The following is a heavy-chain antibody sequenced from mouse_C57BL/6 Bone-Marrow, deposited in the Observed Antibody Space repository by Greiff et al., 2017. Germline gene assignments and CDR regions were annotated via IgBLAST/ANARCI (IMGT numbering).Heavy chain of an antibody. CDR1: GYTFTSYW. Sequence: VQLQQPGAELVKPGASVKVSCKASGYTFTSYWMHWVKQRPGQGLEWIGRIHPSDSDTNYNQKFKGKATLTVDKSSSPAYMQLSSLTSEDSAVYYCAGYYYGSSHWYFDVWGTGTTVTVSS. V-gene: IGHV1-74*01. CDR2: IHPSDSDT. D-gene: IGHD1-1*01. J-gene: IGHJ1*03. CDR3: AGYYYGSSHWYFDV.